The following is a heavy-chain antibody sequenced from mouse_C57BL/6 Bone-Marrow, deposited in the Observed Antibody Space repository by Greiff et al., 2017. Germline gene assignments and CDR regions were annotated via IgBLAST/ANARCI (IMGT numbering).Heavy chain of an antibody. CDR3: ARDGNYGYYAMDY. J-gene: IGHJ4*01. V-gene: IGHV5-15*01. CDR2: ISHLAYSI. CDR1: GFTFSDYG. Sequence: EVKLMESGGGLVQPGGSLKLSCAASGFTFSDYGMAWVRQAPRKGPEWVAFISHLAYSIYYADTVTGRFTISRKNAKNTLYLEMRSLRSEYTAMYYCARDGNYGYYAMDYWGQGTSVTVSS. D-gene: IGHD2-1*01.